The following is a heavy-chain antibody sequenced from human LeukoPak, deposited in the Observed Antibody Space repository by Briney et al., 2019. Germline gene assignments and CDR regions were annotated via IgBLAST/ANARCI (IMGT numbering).Heavy chain of an antibody. J-gene: IGHJ5*02. D-gene: IGHD2-15*01. CDR3: ARGRYCSGGSCSWFDP. Sequence: GGSLRLSCAASGFTFSSYWMHWVRQAPGKGLVWVLRINSDGSTTTYADSVKGRFTISRDNAKNTLYLQMNSLRAEDTAVYYCARGRYCSGGSCSWFDPWGQGTLVTVSS. V-gene: IGHV3-74*01. CDR1: GFTFSSYW. CDR2: INSDGSTT.